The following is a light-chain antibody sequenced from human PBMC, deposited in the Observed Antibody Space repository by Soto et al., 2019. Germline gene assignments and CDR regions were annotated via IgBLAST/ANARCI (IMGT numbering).Light chain of an antibody. CDR3: LQHNTYPLS. CDR1: QTISRS. V-gene: IGKV1-39*01. Sequence: DIQMTQSPSSLSASVGDRVTITCRASQTISRSLNWYQQKPGKVPKVLIYVASSLESGVPPRFSGSGSGTDFTLTISSLQPEDFATYYCLQHNTYPLSFGGGTKVDI. CDR2: VAS. J-gene: IGKJ4*01.